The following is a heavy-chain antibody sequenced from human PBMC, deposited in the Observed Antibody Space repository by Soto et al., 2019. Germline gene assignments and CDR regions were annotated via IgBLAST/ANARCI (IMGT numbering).Heavy chain of an antibody. Sequence: ASVKVSCKTSGGSFSSYAVSWVRQAPGQGLEWMGSIIPMFDTTRYAEKFQDRVTISADESTGTAYMDLSRLRSEDTAVYYCARAMGDILTGYYYFDSWGQGTLVTVSS. CDR3: ARAMGDILTGYYYFDS. CDR2: IIPMFDTT. CDR1: GGSFSSYA. D-gene: IGHD3-9*01. J-gene: IGHJ4*02. V-gene: IGHV1-69*13.